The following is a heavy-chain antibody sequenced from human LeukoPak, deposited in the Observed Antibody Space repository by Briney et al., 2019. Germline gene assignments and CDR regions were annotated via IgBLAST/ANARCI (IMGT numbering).Heavy chain of an antibody. V-gene: IGHV3-7*01. D-gene: IGHD4-17*01. Sequence: GGSLRLSCAASGFTFSSYWMSWVRQAPGKGLEWVANIKQDGSEKYYVDSVKGRFTISRDNAKNSLYLQMNSLRAEDTAVYYCARGLPYGGGDGLDYWGQGTLVTVSS. CDR3: ARGLPYGGGDGLDY. CDR2: IKQDGSEK. J-gene: IGHJ4*02. CDR1: GFTFSSYW.